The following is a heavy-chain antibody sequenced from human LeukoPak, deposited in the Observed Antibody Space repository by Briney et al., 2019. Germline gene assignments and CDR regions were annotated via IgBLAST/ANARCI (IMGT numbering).Heavy chain of an antibody. V-gene: IGHV1-18*01. CDR3: ARDIVVVPAAMDDPYYYYMDV. Sequence: ASVKVSCKAFGYTFTRYGVSWVRQAPGQGLEWIGWVSGSNGNTNYAQKLQGRVTMTTDTSTSTAYMELRSLRSDDTAVYYCARDIVVVPAAMDDPYYYYMDVWGKGTTVTISS. J-gene: IGHJ6*03. D-gene: IGHD2-2*01. CDR2: VSGSNGNT. CDR1: GYTFTRYG.